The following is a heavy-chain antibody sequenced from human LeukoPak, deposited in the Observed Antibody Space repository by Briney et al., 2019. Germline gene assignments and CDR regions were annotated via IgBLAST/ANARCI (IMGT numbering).Heavy chain of an antibody. CDR2: ICSSGSTI. J-gene: IGHJ6*04. V-gene: IGHV3-48*03. CDR1: GFTFSSYE. CDR3: ARVPDYYYGMDV. Sequence: GGALRLSCAASGFTFSSYEMNWVRQAPGKGLEWVSYICSSGSTIYYADPVKGRFTISRDNAKNSLYLQMNSLRAEDTAVYYCARVPDYYYGMDVWGKGTTVTVSS.